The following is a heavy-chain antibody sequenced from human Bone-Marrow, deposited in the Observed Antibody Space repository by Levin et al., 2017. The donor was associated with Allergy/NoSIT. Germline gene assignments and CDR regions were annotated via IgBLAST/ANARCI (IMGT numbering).Heavy chain of an antibody. D-gene: IGHD4-17*01. CDR1: GFTFSSYG. CDR2: IWYDGSNK. CDR3: ARGSDGDFSSFFDY. V-gene: IGHV3-33*01. J-gene: IGHJ4*02. Sequence: GESLKISCAASGFTFSSYGMHWVRQAPGKGLEWVAVIWYDGSNKYYADSVKGRFTISRDNSKNTLYLQMNSLRAEDTAVYYCARGSDGDFSSFFDYWGQGTLVTVSS.